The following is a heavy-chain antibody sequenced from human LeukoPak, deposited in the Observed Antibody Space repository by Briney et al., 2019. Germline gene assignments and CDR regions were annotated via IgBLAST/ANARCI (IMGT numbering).Heavy chain of an antibody. CDR2: IIPIFGTA. J-gene: IGHJ4*02. CDR3: AREQGIVGATRFGY. D-gene: IGHD1-26*01. CDR1: GGTFSSYA. V-gene: IGHV1-69*05. Sequence: SVKVSCXASGGTFSSYAISWVRQAPGQGLEWMGRIIPIFGTANYAQKFQGRVTITTDEFTSTAYMELNSLRSEDTAVYYCAREQGIVGATRFGYWGQGTLVTVSS.